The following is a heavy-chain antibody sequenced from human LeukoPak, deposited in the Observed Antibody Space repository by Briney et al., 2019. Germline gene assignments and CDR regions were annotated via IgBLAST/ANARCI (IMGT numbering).Heavy chain of an antibody. CDR3: AREIYYFDY. J-gene: IGHJ4*02. CDR1: GPTFSSHW. CDR2: ISYDGSNK. D-gene: IGHD2/OR15-2a*01. Sequence: GGSLRLSCAASGPTFSSHWMHWVRQAPGKGLEWVAVISYDGSNKYYADSVKGRFTISRDNSKNTLYLQMNSLRAEDTAVYYCAREIYYFDYWGQGTLVTVSS. V-gene: IGHV3-30-3*01.